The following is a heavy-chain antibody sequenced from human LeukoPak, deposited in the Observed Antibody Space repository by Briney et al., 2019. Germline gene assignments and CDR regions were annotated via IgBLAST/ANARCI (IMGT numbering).Heavy chain of an antibody. V-gene: IGHV3-48*01. Sequence: GGSLRLSCAASGFTFSSYSMNWVRQAPGKGLEWVSYITNSSSIIYYADSVKGRFTISRDNAKNSLYLQMNSLRAEDTAVYYCARGIEVGSGYMDVWGKGTTVTISS. D-gene: IGHD3-22*01. CDR1: GFTFSSYS. J-gene: IGHJ6*03. CDR3: ARGIEVGSGYMDV. CDR2: ITNSSSII.